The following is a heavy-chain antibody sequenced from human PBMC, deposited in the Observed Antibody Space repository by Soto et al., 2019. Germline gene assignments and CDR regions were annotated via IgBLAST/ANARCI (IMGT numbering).Heavy chain of an antibody. Sequence: WGSLRLSCAASGFTFSSYGMHWFRQAPGKGLEWVAVISYDGSNKYYADSVKGRFTISRDNSKNTLYLQMNSLRAEDTAVYYCAKEWARYDYGSGRSFDCPAQRSPVIVSA. J-gene: IGHJ4*02. CDR3: AKEWARYDYGSGRSFDC. CDR2: ISYDGSNK. V-gene: IGHV3-30*18. D-gene: IGHD3-10*01. CDR1: GFTFSSYG.